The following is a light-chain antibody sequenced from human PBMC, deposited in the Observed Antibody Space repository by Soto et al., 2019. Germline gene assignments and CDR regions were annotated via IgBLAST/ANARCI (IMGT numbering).Light chain of an antibody. V-gene: IGKV3-20*01. J-gene: IGKJ5*01. CDR2: GAS. Sequence: EIVLTQSPGTLSLSPGERATLSCRASQSVSRTYLAWYQQTPGQAPRLLIYGASNRATGVPERFSGSGSGTDFTLTISGLEPEDFAVYYCQQYDRSPFTFGQGTRLEIK. CDR3: QQYDRSPFT. CDR1: QSVSRTY.